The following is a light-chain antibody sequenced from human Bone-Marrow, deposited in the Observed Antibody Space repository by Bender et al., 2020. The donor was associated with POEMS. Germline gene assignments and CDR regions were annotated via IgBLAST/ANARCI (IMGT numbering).Light chain of an antibody. CDR1: SSNIGAHA. CDR3: AVWDDSLNGWV. V-gene: IGLV1-44*01. J-gene: IGLJ3*02. CDR2: SNH. Sequence: QSVLTQPPSASGTPGQRVTISCSGGSSNIGAHAVNWYQHLPGTAPKLLIYSNHRRPSEVPDRFSGSRSGTSASLAISVLQSEDEADYYCAVWDDSLNGWVFGGGTKLTVL.